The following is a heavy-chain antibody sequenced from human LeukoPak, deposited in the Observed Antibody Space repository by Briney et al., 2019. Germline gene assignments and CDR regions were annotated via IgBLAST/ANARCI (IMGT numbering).Heavy chain of an antibody. D-gene: IGHD3-10*01. V-gene: IGHV3-23*01. Sequence: PGVSLRLSCAASGFTFSSYAMSWVRQAPGKGLEWVSAISGSGGSTYYADSVKGRITISRDNSKNTLYLQMNSLRAKNRAVYYCAKVRVITMVRGVEYYFDYWGQGTLVTVSS. CDR3: AKVRVITMVRGVEYYFDY. CDR1: GFTFSSYA. J-gene: IGHJ4*02. CDR2: ISGSGGST.